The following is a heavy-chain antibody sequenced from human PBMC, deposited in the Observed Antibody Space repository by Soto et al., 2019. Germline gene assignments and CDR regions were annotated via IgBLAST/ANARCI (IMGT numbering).Heavy chain of an antibody. J-gene: IGHJ4*02. D-gene: IGHD3-3*01. CDR2: ISYDGSNK. CDR1: GFTFSSYA. CDR3: ARDRPPITIFGVVIQKGERRFDY. V-gene: IGHV3-30-3*01. Sequence: ESGGGVVQPGRSLRLSCAASGFTFSSYAMHWVRQAPGKGLEWVAVISYDGSNKYYAESVKGRFTISRDNSKNTLYLQMNSLRAEDTAVYYCARDRPPITIFGVVIQKGERRFDYWGQGTLVTVSS.